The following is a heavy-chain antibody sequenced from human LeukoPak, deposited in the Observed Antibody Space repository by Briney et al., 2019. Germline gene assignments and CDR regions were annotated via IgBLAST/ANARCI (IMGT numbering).Heavy chain of an antibody. CDR1: GGSISSGGYY. D-gene: IGHD1-14*01. Sequence: SETLSLTCTVSGGSISSGGYYWSWIRQHPGKGLEWIGYIHYSGSTYYNPSLKSRVTISVDTSKNQFSLKLSSVTAADTAVYYCARRNLEDAFDIWGQGTMVTVSS. CDR2: IHYSGST. V-gene: IGHV4-31*03. J-gene: IGHJ3*02. CDR3: ARRNLEDAFDI.